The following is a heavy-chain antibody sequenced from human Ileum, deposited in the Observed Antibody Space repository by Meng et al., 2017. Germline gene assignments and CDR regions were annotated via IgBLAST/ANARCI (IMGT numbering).Heavy chain of an antibody. J-gene: IGHJ4*02. CDR2: IHHSGTT. CDR3: ARGVVSGSHYNTY. D-gene: IGHD3-10*01. Sequence: QVQLQESGPGLVKPSGTLPLTCAVSGGSISSSIWWSWVRQPPEKGLEWIGEIHHSGTTNYSPSLKSRLTISVDKSKNQFSLKLQSVTAADTAVYFCARGVVSGSHYNTYWGQGILVTVSS. CDR1: GGSISSSIW. V-gene: IGHV4-4*02.